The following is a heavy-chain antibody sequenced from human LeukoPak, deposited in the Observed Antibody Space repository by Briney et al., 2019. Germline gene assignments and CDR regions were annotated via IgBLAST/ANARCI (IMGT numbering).Heavy chain of an antibody. CDR2: INPNSGGT. J-gene: IGHJ6*03. V-gene: IGHV1-2*02. Sequence: ASVKVSCKASGYTFTGYYMHWVRQAPGQGLEWMGWINPNSGGTNYAQKFQGRVTMTRDTSISTAYMELSRLRSDDTAVYYCARAYYDFWSGWNYYYYYYMDVWGKGTTVTVSS. D-gene: IGHD3-3*01. CDR3: ARAYYDFWSGWNYYYYYYMDV. CDR1: GYTFTGYY.